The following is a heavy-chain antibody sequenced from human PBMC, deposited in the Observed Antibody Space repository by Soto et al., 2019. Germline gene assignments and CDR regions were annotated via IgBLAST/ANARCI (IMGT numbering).Heavy chain of an antibody. V-gene: IGHV1-3*01. CDR2: INAGNGNT. CDR1: GYTFTSYA. Sequence: ASVKVSCKASGYTFTSYAMHCVRQAPGQRLEWMGWINAGNGNTKYSQKFQGRVTITRDTSASTAYMELSSLRSEDTAVYYCARDFSGSYYTFPRPNWFDPWGKGPLVTVSS. J-gene: IGHJ5*02. CDR3: ARDFSGSYYTFPRPNWFDP. D-gene: IGHD3-10*01.